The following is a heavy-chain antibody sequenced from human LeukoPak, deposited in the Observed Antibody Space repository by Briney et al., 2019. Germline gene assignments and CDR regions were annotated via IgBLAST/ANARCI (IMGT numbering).Heavy chain of an antibody. J-gene: IGHJ4*02. CDR3: ARGRGTTDKDY. Sequence: GGSLRLSRAASGFTFSNFWMHWVRQAPGKGLVWVSRISSDGSFTTYADSVKGRFTISRDNAKNTLYLQMNSLRAEDTAVYYCARGRGTTDKDYWGQGTLVTVSS. V-gene: IGHV3-74*01. D-gene: IGHD1-7*01. CDR1: GFTFSNFW. CDR2: ISSDGSFT.